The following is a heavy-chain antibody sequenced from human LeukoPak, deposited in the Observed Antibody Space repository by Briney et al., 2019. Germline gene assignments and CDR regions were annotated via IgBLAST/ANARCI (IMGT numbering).Heavy chain of an antibody. J-gene: IGHJ4*02. CDR3: AREQSSGSVLDY. D-gene: IGHD3-10*01. Sequence: GGSLRLSCAASGFTFNSYIMTWVRQTPGKGLEWVSSINSGSRDISYADSVRGRFTISRDNAKNSLYLQMNSLRAEDTAVYYCAREQSSGSVLDYWGQGTLVTVSS. CDR1: GFTFNSYI. CDR2: INSGSRDI. V-gene: IGHV3-21*04.